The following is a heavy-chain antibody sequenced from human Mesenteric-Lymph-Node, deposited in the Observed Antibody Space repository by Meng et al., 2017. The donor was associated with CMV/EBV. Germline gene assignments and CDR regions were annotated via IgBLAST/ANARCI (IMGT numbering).Heavy chain of an antibody. CDR1: GYTFTSYD. Sequence: CKAYGYTFTSYDINWVRQATGQGLEWMGWMNPDSGNTGYAQKFQGRVTFTRNTSLSTAYMELSSLRSEDTAVYYCARDSNYVWFDPWGQGTLVTVSS. D-gene: IGHD4-11*01. CDR2: MNPDSGNT. V-gene: IGHV1-8*03. J-gene: IGHJ5*02. CDR3: ARDSNYVWFDP.